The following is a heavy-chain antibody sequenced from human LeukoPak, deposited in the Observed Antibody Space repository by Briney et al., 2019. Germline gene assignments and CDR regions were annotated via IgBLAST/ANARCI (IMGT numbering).Heavy chain of an antibody. CDR2: IYYSGST. V-gene: IGHV4-59*01. D-gene: IGHD6-19*01. J-gene: IGHJ5*02. CDR3: ARAPAGTTYNWFDP. CDR1: GGSISSYY. Sequence: SETLSLTCTVSGGSISSYYWSWIRQPPGKGLEWIGYIYYSGSTNYNPSLKSRVTISVDTSKNQFSLKLSSVTAADTAVYYCARAPAGTTYNWFDPWGQGTLVTVSS.